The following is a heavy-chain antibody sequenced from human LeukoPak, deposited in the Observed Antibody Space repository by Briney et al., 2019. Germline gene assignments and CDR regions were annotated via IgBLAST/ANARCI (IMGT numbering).Heavy chain of an antibody. Sequence: GASVKVSCKASGYTFTGYYMHWVRQAPGQGLEWMGWINTNTGNPTYAQGFTGRFVFSLDTSVSTAYLQISSLKAEDTAVYYCARDGVDSSWIVDYWGQGTLVTVSS. CDR1: GYTFTGYY. CDR2: INTNTGNP. D-gene: IGHD6-13*01. V-gene: IGHV7-4-1*02. CDR3: ARDGVDSSWIVDY. J-gene: IGHJ4*02.